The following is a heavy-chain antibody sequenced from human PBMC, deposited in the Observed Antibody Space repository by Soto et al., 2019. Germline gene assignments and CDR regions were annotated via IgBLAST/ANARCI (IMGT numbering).Heavy chain of an antibody. D-gene: IGHD5-12*01. Sequence: GESLKISCNGSGYSFVIYWIGLVRQMPGKGLEWMGIIYPGDSDTRYSPSFQGQVTISADKSITTVYLQWSSLKASDTAMYYCARTDGYEIEYWGQGTLVTVSS. CDR3: ARTDGYEIEY. J-gene: IGHJ4*02. CDR1: GYSFVIYW. CDR2: IYPGDSDT. V-gene: IGHV5-51*01.